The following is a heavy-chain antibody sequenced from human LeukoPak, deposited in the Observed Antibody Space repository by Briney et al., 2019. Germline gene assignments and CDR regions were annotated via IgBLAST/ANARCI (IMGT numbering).Heavy chain of an antibody. Sequence: SETLSLTCTVSGGSISSYYWSWIRQPPGKGLEWIGYIYYSGSSSYNPSLKSRVTISVDTSKNQFSLKLSSVTAADTAVYYCARERFGNYYDSSGYRNWGQGTLVTVSS. CDR3: ARERFGNYYDSSGYRN. D-gene: IGHD3-22*01. CDR1: GGSISSYY. CDR2: IYYSGSS. V-gene: IGHV4-59*01. J-gene: IGHJ4*02.